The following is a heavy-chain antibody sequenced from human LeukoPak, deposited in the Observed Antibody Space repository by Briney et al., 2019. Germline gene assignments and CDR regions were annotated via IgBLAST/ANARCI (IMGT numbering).Heavy chain of an antibody. J-gene: IGHJ4*02. CDR3: ARDHYYDSSGYYDLPPLDY. CDR1: GGSISSGGYY. D-gene: IGHD3-22*01. V-gene: IGHV4-31*03. Sequence: PSETLSLTCTVSGGSISSGGYYWSWIRQHPGKGLEWIGYIYYSGSTYYNPSLKSRVTISVDTSKNQLSLKLSSVTAADTAVYYCARDHYYDSSGYYDLPPLDYWGQGTLVTVSS. CDR2: IYYSGST.